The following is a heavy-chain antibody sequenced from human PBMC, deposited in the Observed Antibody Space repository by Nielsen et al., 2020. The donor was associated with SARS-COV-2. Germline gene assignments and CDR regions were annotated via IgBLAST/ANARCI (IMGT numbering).Heavy chain of an antibody. V-gene: IGHV1-8*01. D-gene: IGHD6-13*01. CDR3: AREIQALDSSSWSPSSDH. Sequence: ASVKVSCKASGYTFTSYDINWVRQATGQGLEWMGWMNPNSGNTGYAQKFQGRVTMTRSTPISTAYMELSSLRSEDTAVYYCAREIQALDSSSWSPSSDHWGQGTLVTVSS. CDR1: GYTFTSYD. J-gene: IGHJ4*02. CDR2: MNPNSGNT.